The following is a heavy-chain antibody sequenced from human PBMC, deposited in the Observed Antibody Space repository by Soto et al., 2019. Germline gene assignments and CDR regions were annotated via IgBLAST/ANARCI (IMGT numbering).Heavy chain of an antibody. CDR1: GFTFSNFG. J-gene: IGHJ6*02. Sequence: GGSLRLSCVASGFTFSNFGMHWVRQAPGKGLEWVAVISNDENIKQYADSVRGRFAISRDNSKNTLYLQMTSLRAEDTAIYYCARDLSSCSSARCYSFYYGMDLWGQGTTVTVSS. CDR2: ISNDENIK. CDR3: ARDLSSCSSARCYSFYYGMDL. D-gene: IGHD2-2*01. V-gene: IGHV3-33*01.